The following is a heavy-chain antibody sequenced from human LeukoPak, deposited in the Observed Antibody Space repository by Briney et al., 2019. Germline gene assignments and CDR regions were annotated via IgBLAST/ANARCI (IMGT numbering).Heavy chain of an antibody. CDR2: INHSGST. CDR3: ARLGIVVVPAAISGMDV. CDR1: GGSFSGYY. J-gene: IGHJ6*04. D-gene: IGHD2-2*02. V-gene: IGHV4-34*01. Sequence: SETLSLTCAVYGGSFSGYYWSWLRQPPGKGLEWLGEINHSGSTNYNPSLKSRVTISVDTSKNQFSLKLSSVTVADTAVYYCARLGIVVVPAAISGMDVWGKGTTVTVSS.